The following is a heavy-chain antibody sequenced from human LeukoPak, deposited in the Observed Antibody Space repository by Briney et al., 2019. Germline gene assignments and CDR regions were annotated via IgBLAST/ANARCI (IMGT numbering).Heavy chain of an antibody. CDR2: ISSNGGST. Sequence: TGGSLRLSCSASGFTFSSYAMHWVRQAPGKGLEYVSAISSNGGSTYYADSVKGRFTISRDNYKNTLNLQMSSLRAEDTAVCYCVVSYLYAFDIWGQGTMVTVSS. V-gene: IGHV3-64D*09. CDR1: GFTFSSYA. D-gene: IGHD5-18*01. CDR3: VVSYLYAFDI. J-gene: IGHJ3*02.